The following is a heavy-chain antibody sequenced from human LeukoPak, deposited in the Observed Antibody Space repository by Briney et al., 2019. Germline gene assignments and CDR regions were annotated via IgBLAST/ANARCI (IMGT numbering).Heavy chain of an antibody. Sequence: PGGSLRLSCAASGFTFSSYGMHWVRQAPGKGLEWVAVISYDGSNKYYADSVKGRFTISRDNPKNTLYLQMNSLRAEDTAVYYCAKDPGIAVAGSSGWFDPWGQGTLVTVSS. CDR3: AKDPGIAVAGSSGWFDP. V-gene: IGHV3-30*18. CDR2: ISYDGSNK. J-gene: IGHJ5*02. CDR1: GFTFSSYG. D-gene: IGHD6-19*01.